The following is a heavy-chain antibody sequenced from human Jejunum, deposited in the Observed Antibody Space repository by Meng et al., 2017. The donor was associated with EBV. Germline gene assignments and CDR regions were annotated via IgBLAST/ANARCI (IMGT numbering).Heavy chain of an antibody. CDR2: VIPIFGTA. D-gene: IGHD3-16*02. V-gene: IGHV1-69*14. CDR1: GGTFTNYA. CDR3: VRSFGGVLADSFDY. Sequence: QVPLVQSGAEVKKPGSSVKVSCKASGGTFTNYAFSWVRQAPGQGLEWIGGVIPIFGTANYAQKFQGRVTLTADKSTSTAYMQLSSLRSEDTAVYYCVRSFGGVLADSFDYWGQGTLVTVSS. J-gene: IGHJ4*02.